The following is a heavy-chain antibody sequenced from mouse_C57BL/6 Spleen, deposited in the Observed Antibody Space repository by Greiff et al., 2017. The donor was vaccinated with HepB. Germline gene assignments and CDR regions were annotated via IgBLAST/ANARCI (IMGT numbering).Heavy chain of an antibody. D-gene: IGHD2-1*01. CDR2: INPSSGYT. J-gene: IGHJ1*03. Sequence: VQLVESGAELARPGASVKMSCKASGYTFTSYTMHWVKQRPGQGLEWIGYINPSSGYTKYNQKFKDKATLTADKSSSTAYMQLSSLTSEDSAVYYCARGEGYGNPSWSFDVWGTGTTVTVSS. V-gene: IGHV1-4*01. CDR1: GYTFTSYT. CDR3: ARGEGYGNPSWSFDV.